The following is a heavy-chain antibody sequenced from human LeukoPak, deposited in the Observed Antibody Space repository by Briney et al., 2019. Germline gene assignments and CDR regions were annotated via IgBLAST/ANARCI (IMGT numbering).Heavy chain of an antibody. CDR3: ARVRSSRHYYYGMDV. V-gene: IGHV5-51*01. Sequence: GESLQSSCKGSGYIFTSYWIGWVRQMAGEGLEWMVFIYPGDSDTRYSPSFQGQVTISADKSISTSHLLWSSLKASDNALDYCARVRSSRHYYYGMDVWGQGTTVTVSS. CDR1: GYIFTSYW. J-gene: IGHJ6*02. CDR2: IYPGDSDT. D-gene: IGHD6-13*01.